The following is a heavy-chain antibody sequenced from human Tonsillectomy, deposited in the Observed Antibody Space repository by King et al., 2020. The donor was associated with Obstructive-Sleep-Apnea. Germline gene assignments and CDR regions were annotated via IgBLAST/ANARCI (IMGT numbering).Heavy chain of an antibody. CDR3: ARETGYCSGGRCYRYGMDV. V-gene: IGHV3-21*01. D-gene: IGHD2-15*01. CDR1: GFTFSTFS. CDR2: ITSSGSYI. Sequence: EVQLVESGGGLVKPGGSLRLSCAASGFTFSTFSMNCVRQAPGKGLDWVSSITSSGSYIYYVDSVKGRFTISRDNATNSLFLQINSLRAEDTAVYACARETGYCSGGRCYRYGMDVWGQGTTVTVSS. J-gene: IGHJ6*02.